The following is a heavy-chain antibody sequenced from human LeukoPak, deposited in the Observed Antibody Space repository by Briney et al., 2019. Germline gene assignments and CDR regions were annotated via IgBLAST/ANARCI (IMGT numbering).Heavy chain of an antibody. CDR3: AKDRQQGGYYYYYMDV. CDR1: GFTFHDYA. D-gene: IGHD3-16*01. V-gene: IGHV3-43D*03. Sequence: GGSLRLSCAASGFTFHDYAMHWVRQAPGRGLEWVSLITWDGGGTYYTDSVKGRFTISRDNSKNTLYLQMNGLRAEDTAVYYCAKDRQQGGYYYYYMDVWGKGTTVTVSS. J-gene: IGHJ6*03. CDR2: ITWDGGGT.